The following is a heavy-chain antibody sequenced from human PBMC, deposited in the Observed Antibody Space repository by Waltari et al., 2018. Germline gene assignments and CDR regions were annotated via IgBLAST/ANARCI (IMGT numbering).Heavy chain of an antibody. CDR2: LLQNGGP. CDR3: ARGLDLNYPDALDI. D-gene: IGHD1-7*01. V-gene: IGHV4-34*02. CDR1: GGSINEYF. J-gene: IGHJ3*02. Sequence: QVQLQQWGAELLEPSETLSLTCAVFGGSINEYFWNWIRQTPGKGLEWIGDLLQNGGPNYNPSLRSRVTISVDTSKNHVYLELRSLTAADTAVYYCARGLDLNYPDALDIWGQGTTVTVS.